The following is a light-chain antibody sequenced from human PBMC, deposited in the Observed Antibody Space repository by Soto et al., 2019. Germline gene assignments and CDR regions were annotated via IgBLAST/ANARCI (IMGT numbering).Light chain of an antibody. Sequence: SYELTQPPSVSVSPGQTASITCSGDKLGDKYACWYQQKPGQSPVLVIYQDSKRPSGIPERFPGSNSGNTATLTISGTQAMDEADYYCQAWDSSDVVFGGGTKVTVL. V-gene: IGLV3-1*01. CDR3: QAWDSSDVV. CDR1: KLGDKY. CDR2: QDS. J-gene: IGLJ2*01.